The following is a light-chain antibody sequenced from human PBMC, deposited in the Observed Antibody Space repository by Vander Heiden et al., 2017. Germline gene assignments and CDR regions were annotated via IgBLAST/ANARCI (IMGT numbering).Light chain of an antibody. J-gene: IGLJ2*01. CDR1: NTQSQT. CDR3: QVWDSSSDQGV. CDR2: YDT. Sequence: SYVPCPPPSESAAPGLTATITRRGHNTQSQTVPSHQQKPAQAPVLVIYYDTDRPSGIPERISGSNSGNTATLTISRVGGGDEAEYYCQVWDSSSDQGVFGGGTKLTVL. V-gene: IGLV3-21*04.